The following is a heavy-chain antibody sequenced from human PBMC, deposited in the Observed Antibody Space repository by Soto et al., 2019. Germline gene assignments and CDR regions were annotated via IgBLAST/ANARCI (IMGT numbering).Heavy chain of an antibody. J-gene: IGHJ4*02. Sequence: QVHLVESGGGVVQPGRSLRLSCAASGFTFGTYGIHWVRQAPGKGLEWVAFISYDGSDKYYADSVKGRFTISRDNPKNTLYLQMNSLRAEDTAVYYCAKGKPFDSSGRWIEFDYWGQGTLVTVSS. V-gene: IGHV3-30*18. CDR1: GFTFGTYG. D-gene: IGHD3-22*01. CDR2: ISYDGSDK. CDR3: AKGKPFDSSGRWIEFDY.